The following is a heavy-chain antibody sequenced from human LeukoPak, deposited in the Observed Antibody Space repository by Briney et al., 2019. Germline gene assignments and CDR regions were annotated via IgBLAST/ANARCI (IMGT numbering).Heavy chain of an antibody. J-gene: IGHJ4*02. CDR3: ARGPSGGNGFSY. Sequence: GGSLRLSCAAPGFTFSSYWMSWVRQAPGKGLEWVANIKQDGSERYYVDSVKGRFTISKDNAKSSLYLQMNSLRAVDTAVYYCARGPSGGNGFSYWGLGTLVTVSS. CDR2: IKQDGSER. D-gene: IGHD2-15*01. CDR1: GFTFSSYW. V-gene: IGHV3-7*04.